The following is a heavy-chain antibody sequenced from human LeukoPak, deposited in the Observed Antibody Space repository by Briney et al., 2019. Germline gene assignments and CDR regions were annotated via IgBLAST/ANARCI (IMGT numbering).Heavy chain of an antibody. D-gene: IGHD5-18*01. Sequence: ASVDVSCKASLYTFTGYYMHWVGQAPGHRREGMGWINTNSGGTNYAQKFHGWVTMTRHTSISTAYMELSRLRSDDRAVYYCARQRGYSYGLDDWGQGTLVTVSS. J-gene: IGHJ4*02. CDR3: ARQRGYSYGLDD. CDR2: INTNSGGT. CDR1: LYTFTGYY. V-gene: IGHV1-2*04.